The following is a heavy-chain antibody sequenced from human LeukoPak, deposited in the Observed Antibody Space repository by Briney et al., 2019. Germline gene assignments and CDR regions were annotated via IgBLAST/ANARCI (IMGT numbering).Heavy chain of an antibody. CDR2: IYHSGST. J-gene: IGHJ3*02. D-gene: IGHD6-19*01. CDR1: GGSISSSNW. V-gene: IGHV4-4*02. Sequence: PSETLSLTCAVSGGSISSSNWWSWVRQPPGKGLEWIGEIYHSGSTNYNPSLRSRVTISVDKSKNQFSLKLSSVTAADTAVYYCARDPPAVTGNDAFDIWGQGIMVTVSS. CDR3: ARDPPAVTGNDAFDI.